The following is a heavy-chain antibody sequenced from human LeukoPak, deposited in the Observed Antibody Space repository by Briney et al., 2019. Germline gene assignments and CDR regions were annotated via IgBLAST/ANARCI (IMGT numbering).Heavy chain of an antibody. Sequence: PGGSLRLSCAASGFTFSSDGMHWGRQGPRKGLGWVAVISYDGSNKYYADSVKGRFTISRDNSKNRLYLQMHSLRAEDTAVYYCAKLSIHLLWFGELFPNDAFDIWGQGTMVTVSS. V-gene: IGHV3-30*18. CDR3: AKLSIHLLWFGELFPNDAFDI. J-gene: IGHJ3*02. CDR2: ISYDGSNK. CDR1: GFTFSSDG. D-gene: IGHD3-10*01.